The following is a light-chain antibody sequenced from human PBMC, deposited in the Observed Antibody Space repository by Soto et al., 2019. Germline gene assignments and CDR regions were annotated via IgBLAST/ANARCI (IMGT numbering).Light chain of an antibody. J-gene: IGLJ1*01. CDR2: EGS. Sequence: QPASVSGSPGQSITISCTGSSSDVGSYNLVSWYQQHPGKAPKLMIYEGSKRPSGVSNRFSGSKSGNTASLTISGLQAEDEADYYCCSYAGGGSYVFGPGTKLTVL. CDR1: SSDVGSYNL. V-gene: IGLV2-23*01. CDR3: CSYAGGGSYV.